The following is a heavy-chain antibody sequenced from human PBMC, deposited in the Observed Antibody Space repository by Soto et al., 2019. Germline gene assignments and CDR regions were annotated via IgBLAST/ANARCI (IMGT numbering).Heavy chain of an antibody. V-gene: IGHV4-39*01. CDR2: IYYSGST. CDR1: GGSISSSSYY. Sequence: SETLSLTCTVSGGSISSSSYYWGWIRQPPGKGLEWIGSIYYSGSTYYNPSLKSRVTISVDTSKNQFSLKLSSVTAADTAVYYCASLIAVAGTGRDYWGQGTLVTVSS. D-gene: IGHD6-19*01. J-gene: IGHJ4*02. CDR3: ASLIAVAGTGRDY.